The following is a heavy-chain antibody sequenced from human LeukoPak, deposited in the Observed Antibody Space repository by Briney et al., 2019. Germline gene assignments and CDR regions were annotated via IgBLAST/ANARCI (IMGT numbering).Heavy chain of an antibody. D-gene: IGHD1-26*01. J-gene: IGHJ3*02. V-gene: IGHV4-39*07. CDR3: ARGVGVGLLRAFDI. Sequence: KSSETLSLTCNVSGASMSNYYWVWIRQPPGKGLEWIGSIYHSGTTYSGSTYYNPSLKSRVTISLDTSKNQFSLKVGSMTAADTAVYYCARGVGVGLLRAFDIWGQGTMVTVSS. CDR2: IYHSGTTYSGST. CDR1: GASMSNYY.